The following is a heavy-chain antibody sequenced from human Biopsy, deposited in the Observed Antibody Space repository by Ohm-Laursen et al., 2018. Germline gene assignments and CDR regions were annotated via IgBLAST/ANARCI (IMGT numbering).Heavy chain of an antibody. D-gene: IGHD3-10*01. J-gene: IGHJ6*02. CDR2: MNPNSGNT. Sequence: SVKVSCKASGGTFSSYSITWVRQAPGQGLEWMGWMNPNSGNTDYAQKFQGRVTMTRNTSISTAYMELNSLRSEDTAVYYCARGSFWFGGNYYYYYGMDVWGQGTTVTVSS. CDR3: ARGSFWFGGNYYYYYGMDV. V-gene: IGHV1-8*02. CDR1: GGTFSSYS.